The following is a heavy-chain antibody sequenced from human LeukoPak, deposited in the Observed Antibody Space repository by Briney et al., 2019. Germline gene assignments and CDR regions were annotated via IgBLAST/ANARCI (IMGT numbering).Heavy chain of an antibody. J-gene: IGHJ4*02. V-gene: IGHV4-4*07. CDR3: ASAQYSSGWKYGDYFDY. Sequence: PSETLSLTCTVSGGSISSYYWSWIRQPAGKGLEWIGRIYTSGSTNYNPSLKSRVTISVDTSKNQFSLKLSSVTAADTAVYYCASAQYSSGWKYGDYFDYWGQGTLVTVSS. CDR2: IYTSGST. CDR1: GGSISSYY. D-gene: IGHD6-19*01.